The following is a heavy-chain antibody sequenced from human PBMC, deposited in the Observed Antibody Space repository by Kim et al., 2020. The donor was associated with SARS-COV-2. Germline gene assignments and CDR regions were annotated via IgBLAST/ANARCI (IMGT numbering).Heavy chain of an antibody. D-gene: IGHD1-1*01. CDR3: AGRSLRGTNFFDY. Sequence: NYADSVKGRFTIDRDNGKNTMYLEMNSLRAEDTAVYYCAGRSLRGTNFFDYWGQEPLVTVSS. V-gene: IGHV3-74*01. J-gene: IGHJ4*02.